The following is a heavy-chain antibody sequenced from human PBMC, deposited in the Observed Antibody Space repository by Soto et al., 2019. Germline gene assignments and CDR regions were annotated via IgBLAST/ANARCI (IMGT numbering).Heavy chain of an antibody. D-gene: IGHD4-17*01. V-gene: IGHV3-30-3*01. CDR1: GFTFSSYA. J-gene: IGHJ6*02. CDR2: ISYDGSNK. CDR3: ARTTTVTTSDYYYGMDV. Sequence: QVQLVESGGGVVQPGRSLRLSCAASGFTFSSYAMHWVRQAPGKGLEWVAVISYDGSNKYYADSVKGRFTISRDNSKNTLYLQMNSLRAEDTAVYYCARTTTVTTSDYYYGMDVWGQGTTVTVSS.